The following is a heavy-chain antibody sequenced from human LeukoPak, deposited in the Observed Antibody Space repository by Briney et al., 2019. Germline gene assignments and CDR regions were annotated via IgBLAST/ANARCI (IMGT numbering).Heavy chain of an antibody. D-gene: IGHD6-19*01. J-gene: IGHJ4*02. CDR2: ISSTSSYI. CDR1: GFTFSDYY. CDR3: ARDSSGWSVDY. Sequence: GGSLRLSCAASGFTFSDYYMSWIRQAPGKGLEWGSFISSTSSYIKDADSVKGRFTIPRDNAKKSLYLQMNSLRAEDTAVYYCARDSSGWSVDYWGQGTLVTVSS. V-gene: IGHV3-11*05.